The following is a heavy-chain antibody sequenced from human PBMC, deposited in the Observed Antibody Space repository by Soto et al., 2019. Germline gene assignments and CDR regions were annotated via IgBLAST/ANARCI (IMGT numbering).Heavy chain of an antibody. CDR2: IYHSGST. Sequence: SSEALSLTCAVSGYSISSGYYWGWIRQPPGKGLEWIGSIYHSGSTYYNPSLKSRVTISVDTSKNQFSLKLSSVTAADTAVYYCAREQLGAPAFDYWGQGTLVPVSS. D-gene: IGHD6-6*01. V-gene: IGHV4-38-2*02. J-gene: IGHJ4*02. CDR3: AREQLGAPAFDY. CDR1: GYSISSGYY.